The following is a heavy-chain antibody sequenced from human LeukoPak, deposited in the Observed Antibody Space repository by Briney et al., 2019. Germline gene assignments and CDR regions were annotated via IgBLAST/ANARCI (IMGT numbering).Heavy chain of an antibody. CDR2: ISSSGSTI. D-gene: IGHD5-18*01. CDR1: GFTFSDYY. V-gene: IGHV3-11*01. J-gene: IGHJ4*02. Sequence: GGSLRLSCAASGFTFSDYYMSWIRQAPGKGLEWVSYISSSGSTIYYADSVKGRFTISRDNAKNSLYLQMNGLRAEDTAVYYCARSDSYGYLVFDYWGQGTLVTVSS. CDR3: ARSDSYGYLVFDY.